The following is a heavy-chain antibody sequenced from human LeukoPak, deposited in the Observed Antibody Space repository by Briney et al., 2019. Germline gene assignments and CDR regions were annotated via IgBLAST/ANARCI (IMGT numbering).Heavy chain of an antibody. CDR3: ARGSTLRLWPFDY. CDR1: GFTFSSYW. CDR2: INSDGCST. Sequence: GGSLRLSCAASGFTFSSYWMHWVRQAPGKGLVWVSRINSDGCSTSYADSVKGRFTISRDNAKNTLYLQMNSLRAEDTAVYYCARGSTLRLWPFDYWGQGTLVTVSS. V-gene: IGHV3-74*01. J-gene: IGHJ4*02. D-gene: IGHD3-16*01.